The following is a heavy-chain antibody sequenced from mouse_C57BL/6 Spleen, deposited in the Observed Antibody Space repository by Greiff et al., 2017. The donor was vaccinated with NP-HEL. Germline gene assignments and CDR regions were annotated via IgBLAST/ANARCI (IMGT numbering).Heavy chain of an antibody. V-gene: IGHV1-64*01. CDR3: AREDLITTVVATPSFAY. CDR1: GYTFTSYW. CDR2: IHPNSGST. J-gene: IGHJ3*01. D-gene: IGHD1-1*01. Sequence: QVQLQQPGAELVKPGASVKLSCKASGYTFTSYWMHWVKQRPGQGLEWIGMIHPNSGSTNYNEKFKSKATLTVDKSSSTAYMQLSSLTSEDSAVYYCAREDLITTVVATPSFAYWGQGTLVTVSA.